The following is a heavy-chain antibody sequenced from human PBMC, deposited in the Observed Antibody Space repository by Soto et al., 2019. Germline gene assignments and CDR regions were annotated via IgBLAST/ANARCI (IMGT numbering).Heavy chain of an antibody. J-gene: IGHJ4*01. CDR1: GGTFSSFA. V-gene: IGHV1-69*13. D-gene: IGHD3-10*01. Sequence: SVKVSCKASGGTFSSFAINWVRQAPGQGLEWMGGIIPIFGTANYAQKFQGRVTITADESTSTAYMELTTLTSEDTAVYYCASGSLYGSGSYPVDYWGQGTLVTVSS. CDR2: IIPIFGTA. CDR3: ASGSLYGSGSYPVDY.